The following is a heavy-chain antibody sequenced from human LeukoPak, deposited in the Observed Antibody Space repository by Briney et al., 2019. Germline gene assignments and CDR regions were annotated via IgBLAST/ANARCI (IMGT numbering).Heavy chain of an antibody. CDR3: ARIRAGYSSSWYILGYFQH. Sequence: SETLSLTCAFYGGSFSGYYWSGIRQPPGKGLEWIGEINHSGSTNYNPSLKSRVTISVDTSKNQFSLKLSSVTAADTDVYYCARIRAGYSSSWYILGYFQHWGQGTLVTVSS. V-gene: IGHV4-34*01. CDR2: INHSGST. CDR1: GGSFSGYY. J-gene: IGHJ1*01. D-gene: IGHD6-13*01.